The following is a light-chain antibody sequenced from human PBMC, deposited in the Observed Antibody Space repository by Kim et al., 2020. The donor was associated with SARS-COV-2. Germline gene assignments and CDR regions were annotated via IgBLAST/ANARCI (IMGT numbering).Light chain of an antibody. CDR2: GAS. V-gene: IGKV1-5*01. J-gene: IGKJ4*01. CDR3: QQDNCN. CDR1: HSISTW. Sequence: TLSASVGDRVTITGRASHSISTWLAWYQQKPGQAPELLIYGASGLEGGVPSRFSGSGSGTVFTLTVSSLHPDYFATYYCQQDNCNFGGGTKVDIK.